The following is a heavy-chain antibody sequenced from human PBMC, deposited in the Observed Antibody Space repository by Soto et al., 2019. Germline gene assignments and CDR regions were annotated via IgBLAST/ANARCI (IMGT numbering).Heavy chain of an antibody. CDR1: GGSISTSRSY. J-gene: IGHJ5*02. D-gene: IGHD2-21*01. CDR3: ARQPTTGDTDLWFDP. V-gene: IGHV4-39*01. Sequence: QLQLLESGPGLVKASETLSLTCSVSGGSISTSRSYWAWIRQPPGKGLEWLANIFYSGSTFYNPSLASRVSISVDTSKNKFSQKLRSVTAADTAVYYCARQPTTGDTDLWFDPWGQGTLVTVSS. CDR2: IFYSGST.